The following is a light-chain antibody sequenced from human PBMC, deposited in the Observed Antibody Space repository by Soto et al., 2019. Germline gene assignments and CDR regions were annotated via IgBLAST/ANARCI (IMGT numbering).Light chain of an antibody. V-gene: IGKV3-15*01. Sequence: EIVMTQSPATLSVSPGERATLSCRASQSVSSNLAWYQQKPGQAPRLLIYGASTRATGIPARFSGSGYGTEFSLTISSLQSEAFAVYYCQQYNNWPPHTFGGGTKVEIK. J-gene: IGKJ4*01. CDR1: QSVSSN. CDR3: QQYNNWPPHT. CDR2: GAS.